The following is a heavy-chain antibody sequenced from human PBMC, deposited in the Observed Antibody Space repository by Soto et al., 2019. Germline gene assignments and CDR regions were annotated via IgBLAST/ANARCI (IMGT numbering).Heavy chain of an antibody. D-gene: IGHD6-19*01. J-gene: IGHJ6*02. CDR1: GGTFSNFA. CDR2: IIPMFGTV. CDR3: ARDRTYKSGQWLASYYYYALDV. Sequence: QVQLVQSGAEVKKPGSSVKVSCKASGGTFSNFAISWVRQAPGQGLEWMGGIIPMFGTVNYAQKFQGRVTITADESTSTAYMELNSLGSEDTAVYYCARDRTYKSGQWLASYYYYALDVWGQGTTVTVSS. V-gene: IGHV1-69*01.